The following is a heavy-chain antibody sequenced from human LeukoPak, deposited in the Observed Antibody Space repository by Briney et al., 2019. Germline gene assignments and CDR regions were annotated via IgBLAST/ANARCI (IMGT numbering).Heavy chain of an antibody. V-gene: IGHV3-53*01. J-gene: IGHJ4*02. CDR3: ARVTGYMVEDYFDY. Sequence: GGSLRLSCAAFGFTVSSNYMSWVRQAPGKGLEWVSVIYSGGGTYYADSVKGRFTISRDNSKNTLYLQMNSLRAEDTAVYYCARVTGYMVEDYFDYWGQGTLVTVSS. CDR1: GFTVSSNY. CDR2: IYSGGGT. D-gene: IGHD6-13*01.